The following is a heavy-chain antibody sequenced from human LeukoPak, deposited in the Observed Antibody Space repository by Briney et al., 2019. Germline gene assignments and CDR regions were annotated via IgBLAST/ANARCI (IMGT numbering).Heavy chain of an antibody. Sequence: GASVKVSCKASGYTFTGYYMHWVRQAPGQGLEWMGWMNPNSGNTGYAQKFQGRVTMTRNTSISTAYMELSSLRSEDTAVYYCARVVGSSWFYYYYYYMDVWGKGTTVTISS. V-gene: IGHV1-8*02. J-gene: IGHJ6*03. CDR1: GYTFTGYY. CDR3: ARVVGSSWFYYYYYYMDV. CDR2: MNPNSGNT. D-gene: IGHD6-13*01.